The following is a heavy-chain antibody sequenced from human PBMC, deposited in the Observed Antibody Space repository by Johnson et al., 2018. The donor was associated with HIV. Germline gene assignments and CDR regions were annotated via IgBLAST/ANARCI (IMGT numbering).Heavy chain of an antibody. CDR1: GFIFSTYA. CDR2: ISYDGSNK. CDR3: AREGLKIAHDAFDI. V-gene: IGHV3-30-3*01. D-gene: IGHD2-15*01. J-gene: IGHJ3*02. Sequence: VQLVESGGGVVQPGRSLRLSCAASGFIFSTYAMHWVRQAPGKGLEWVAVISYDGSNKYYADSVKGRFTISRDNAKNSLYLQMNSLRAEDTALYYCAREGLKIAHDAFDIWGQGTMVTVSS.